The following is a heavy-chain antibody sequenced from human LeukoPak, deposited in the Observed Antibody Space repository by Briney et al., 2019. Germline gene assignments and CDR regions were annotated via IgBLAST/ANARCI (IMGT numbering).Heavy chain of an antibody. CDR2: IIPILGIA. J-gene: IGHJ6*02. CDR1: GGTFSSYA. Sequence: ASVKVSCKASGGTFSSYAISWVRQAPGQGLEWMGRIIPILGIANYAQKFQGRVTITADKSTSTAYMELSSLRSDDTAVYYCARDIPVATMKVGYYYYGMDVWGQGTTVTVSS. CDR3: ARDIPVATMKVGYYYYGMDV. D-gene: IGHD5-12*01. V-gene: IGHV1-69*04.